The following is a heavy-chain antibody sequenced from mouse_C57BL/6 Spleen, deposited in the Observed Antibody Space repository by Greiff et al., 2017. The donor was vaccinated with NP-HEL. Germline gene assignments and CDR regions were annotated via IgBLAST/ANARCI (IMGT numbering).Heavy chain of an antibody. V-gene: IGHV1-85*01. Sequence: VQLQQSGPELVKPGASVKLSCKASGYTFTSYDINWVKQRPGQGLEWIGWIYPRDGSTKYNEKLKGKATLTVDTSSSTAYMGRHSLTSEDSAVYFCARRGKITTVVAPFDYWGQGTTLTVSS. CDR1: GYTFTSYD. CDR2: IYPRDGST. D-gene: IGHD1-1*01. CDR3: ARRGKITTVVAPFDY. J-gene: IGHJ2*01.